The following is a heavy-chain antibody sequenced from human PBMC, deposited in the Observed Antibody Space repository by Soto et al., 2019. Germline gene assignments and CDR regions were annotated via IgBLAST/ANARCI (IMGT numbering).Heavy chain of an antibody. CDR3: ARRGDYYDSSGYPLRGAFDI. CDR2: INPSGGST. CDR1: GYTFTSYY. J-gene: IGHJ3*02. V-gene: IGHV1-46*01. Sequence: ASVKVSCKASGYTFTSYYMHWVRQAPGQGLEWVGIINPSGGSTSYAQKFQGRVTMTRDTSTSTVYMELSSLRSEDTAVYYCARRGDYYDSSGYPLRGAFDIWGQGTMVTVSS. D-gene: IGHD3-22*01.